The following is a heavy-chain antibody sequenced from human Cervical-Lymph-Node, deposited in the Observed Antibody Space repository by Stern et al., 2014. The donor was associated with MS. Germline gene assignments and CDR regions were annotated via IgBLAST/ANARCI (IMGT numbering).Heavy chain of an antibody. CDR1: GGTFSSYA. CDR3: ARASTRGFDD. Sequence: MQLVESGAEVKKPGSSVKVSCKASGGTFSSYAINWVRQAPGQGLDWMGGIIPIFGTPNYAQKFQGRVAITADESTSTVYMELSSLKSEDTAVYYCARASTRGFDDWGQGTLVTVSS. V-gene: IGHV1-69*01. D-gene: IGHD2-15*01. CDR2: IIPIFGTP. J-gene: IGHJ5*02.